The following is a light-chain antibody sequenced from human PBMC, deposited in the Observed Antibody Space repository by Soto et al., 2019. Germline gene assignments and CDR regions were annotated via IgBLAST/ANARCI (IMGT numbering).Light chain of an antibody. J-gene: IGLJ1*01. CDR3: SSDPSSSTLV. V-gene: IGLV2-14*01. Sequence: QSVLTQPASVSGSPGQSITISCTGTSSDVGGYNYVSWYQQHPGKAPKLMIYDVSNRPSGVSNRFSGSKSGNTASLTISGLQAEDEAAYYCSSDPSSSTLVFGTGTKLTVL. CDR1: SSDVGGYNY. CDR2: DVS.